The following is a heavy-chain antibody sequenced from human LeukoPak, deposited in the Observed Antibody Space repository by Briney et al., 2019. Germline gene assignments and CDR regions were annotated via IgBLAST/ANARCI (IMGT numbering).Heavy chain of an antibody. CDR3: ASHPFATPFDH. V-gene: IGHV4-59*08. J-gene: IGHJ4*02. CDR1: GASISSFY. CDR2: VFYTGDT. Sequence: SETLSLNCAVSGASISSFYWSWIRQPPGKGLEWIGYVFYTGDTNYNPSLKSRVTVSLDTFKSQVSLSLTSVTAADTAVYYCASHPFATPFDHWGRGTLVTVSS.